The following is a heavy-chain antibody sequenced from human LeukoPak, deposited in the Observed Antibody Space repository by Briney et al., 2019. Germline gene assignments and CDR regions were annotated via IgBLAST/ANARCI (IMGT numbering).Heavy chain of an antibody. CDR3: ARLSAVVTTFDY. D-gene: IGHD4-23*01. J-gene: IGHJ4*02. V-gene: IGHV3-21*01. Sequence: GGSVRLSCAASGFTFSSYSMMWLRPAPGKGLVGVSSISSSSSYIYYADSVKGRFTISRDNAKNSLYLEMNSLRAEDTAVYCCARLSAVVTTFDYWGQGTLVTVSS. CDR1: GFTFSSYS. CDR2: ISSSSSYI.